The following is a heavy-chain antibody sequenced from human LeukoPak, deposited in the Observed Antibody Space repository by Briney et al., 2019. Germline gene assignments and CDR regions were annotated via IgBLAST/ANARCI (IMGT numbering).Heavy chain of an antibody. CDR2: IKQDGSEE. Sequence: GGSLRLSCAASGFTVSSNYMSWVRQAPGKGLEWVANIKQDGSEEYYVDSVKGRFTISRDNAKNSLYLQMNSLRAEDTAVYYCARTPSSGWYRWGQGTLVTVSS. J-gene: IGHJ4*02. CDR3: ARTPSSGWYR. CDR1: GFTVSSNY. V-gene: IGHV3-7*01. D-gene: IGHD6-19*01.